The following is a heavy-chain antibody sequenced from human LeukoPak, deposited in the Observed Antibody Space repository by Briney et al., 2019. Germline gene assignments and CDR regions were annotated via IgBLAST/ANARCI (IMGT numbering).Heavy chain of an antibody. Sequence: GGTLRLSCAASGFTFSSYGMSWVRQAPGKGLEWVSGISGSGGRTDYADSVKGRFTISRDNSKNTLYLHMNSLKTEDTAVYYCTRVQGLLWFGELLYTTRPYYFDYWGQGTLVTVSS. D-gene: IGHD3-10*01. CDR2: ISGSGGRT. CDR3: TRVQGLLWFGELLYTTRPYYFDY. J-gene: IGHJ4*02. CDR1: GFTFSSYG. V-gene: IGHV3-23*01.